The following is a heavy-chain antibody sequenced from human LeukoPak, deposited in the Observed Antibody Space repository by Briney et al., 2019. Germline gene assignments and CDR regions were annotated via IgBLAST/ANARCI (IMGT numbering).Heavy chain of an antibody. Sequence: PSETLSLTCAVYGGSFSSYYWGWIRQPPGKGLEWIGSISYSGSTYYNPSLKSRITISVDTSKNQFSLKLSSVTAADTAVYYCARDVTAAFDYWGQGTLVTVPS. J-gene: IGHJ4*02. CDR1: GGSFSSYY. CDR2: ISYSGST. CDR3: ARDVTAAFDY. D-gene: IGHD6-13*01. V-gene: IGHV4-39*07.